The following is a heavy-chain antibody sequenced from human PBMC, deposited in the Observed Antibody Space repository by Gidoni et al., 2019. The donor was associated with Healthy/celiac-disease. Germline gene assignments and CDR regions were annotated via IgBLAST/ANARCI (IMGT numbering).Heavy chain of an antibody. CDR1: GGSISSGSYY. CDR3: AREKSIAVAGGIDY. D-gene: IGHD6-19*01. V-gene: IGHV4-61*02. CDR2: IYTSGST. Sequence: QVQLQESGPGLVKPSQTLSLTCTVSGGSISSGSYYWSWIRQPAGKGLEWIGRIYTSGSTTYKPSLKSRVTISGDTSKNQFSLKLSSVTAAETAVYYCAREKSIAVAGGIDYWGQGTLVTVSS. J-gene: IGHJ4*02.